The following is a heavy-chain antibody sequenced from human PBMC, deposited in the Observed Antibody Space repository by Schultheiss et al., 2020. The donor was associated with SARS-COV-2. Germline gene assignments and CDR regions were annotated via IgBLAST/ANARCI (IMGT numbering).Heavy chain of an antibody. CDR1: GYTFTSYY. J-gene: IGHJ6*02. CDR3: AREGSSSSWVNYYYGMDV. D-gene: IGHD6-6*01. V-gene: IGHV1-2*02. CDR2: INPNSGGT. Sequence: ASVKVSCKASGYTFTSYYMHWVRQAPGQGLEWMGWINPNSGGTNYAQKFQGRVTMTRDTSISTAYMELSRLRSDDTAVYYCAREGSSSSWVNYYYGMDVWGQGTTVTVSS.